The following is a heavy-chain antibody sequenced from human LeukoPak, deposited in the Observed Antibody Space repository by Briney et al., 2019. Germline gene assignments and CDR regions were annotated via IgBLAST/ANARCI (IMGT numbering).Heavy chain of an antibody. V-gene: IGHV4-34*01. CDR2: INHSGST. Sequence: PSETLSLTCAVYGGSFSGYYWSWIRQPPGKGLEWIGEINHSGSTNYNPPLKSRVTISVDTSKNQLSLKLSSVTAADTAVYYCARAGAVAATGRFDYWGQGTLVTVSS. D-gene: IGHD6-25*01. CDR3: ARAGAVAATGRFDY. J-gene: IGHJ4*02. CDR1: GGSFSGYY.